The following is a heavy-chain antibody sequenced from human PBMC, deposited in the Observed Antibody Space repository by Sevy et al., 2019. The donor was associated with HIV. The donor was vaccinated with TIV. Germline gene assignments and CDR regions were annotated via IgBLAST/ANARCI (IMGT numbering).Heavy chain of an antibody. Sequence: GGSLRLSCAASGFTFSGYWMHWVRQAPGKGLVWVSYINRDGRRATYADSVRGRFTVSRKNAKNTLYVQMHSLSGEDTGVYYCARDRCELWAFDIWGQGTMVTVSS. J-gene: IGHJ3*02. D-gene: IGHD1-26*01. V-gene: IGHV3-74*01. CDR1: GFTFSGYW. CDR2: INRDGRRA. CDR3: ARDRCELWAFDI.